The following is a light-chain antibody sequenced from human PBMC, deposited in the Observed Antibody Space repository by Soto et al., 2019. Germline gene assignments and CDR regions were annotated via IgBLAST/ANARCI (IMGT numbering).Light chain of an antibody. J-gene: IGLJ3*02. V-gene: IGLV1-51*01. CDR3: GTWDSSLSAPNWV. CDR1: SSNIGNNY. CDR2: DNY. Sequence: QSVLTQPPSVSAAPGQKVTISCSGSSSNIGNNYVSWYRQFPGTAPKLLIYDNYKRPSGIPDRFSGSKSGTSATLGITGLQTGDEAVYYCGTWDSSLSAPNWVFGGGTKVTVL.